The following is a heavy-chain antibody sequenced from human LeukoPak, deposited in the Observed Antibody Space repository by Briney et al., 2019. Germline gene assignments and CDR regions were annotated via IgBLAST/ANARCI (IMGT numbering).Heavy chain of an antibody. CDR2: AGWAGGTT. J-gene: IGHJ4*02. V-gene: IGHV3-43*01. CDR1: GFNFDRYT. CDR3: AKELDTMFFDY. Sequence: GGSLRLSCATSGFNFDRYTIHWVRQAPGKGLEWVSLAGWAGGTTFYSDSVGGRFTISRDSGRKSVYLQMNSLTTDDTAFYFCAKELDTMFFDYWGQGALVTVSS. D-gene: IGHD3-10*02.